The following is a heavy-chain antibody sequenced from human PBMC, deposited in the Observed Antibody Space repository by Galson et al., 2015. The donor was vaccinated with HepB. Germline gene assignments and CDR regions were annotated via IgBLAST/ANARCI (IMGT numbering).Heavy chain of an antibody. Sequence: SLRLSCAASGFTFSSYSTNWVRQAPGKGLEWVSYISSSSSTIYYADSVKGRFTISRDNAKNSLYLQMNSLRAEDTAVYYCARDTSRPGIAAAGTGPEDYYYYGMDVWGQGTTVTVSS. CDR1: GFTFSSYS. D-gene: IGHD6-13*01. V-gene: IGHV3-48*04. CDR2: ISSSSSTI. CDR3: ARDTSRPGIAAAGTGPEDYYYYGMDV. J-gene: IGHJ6*02.